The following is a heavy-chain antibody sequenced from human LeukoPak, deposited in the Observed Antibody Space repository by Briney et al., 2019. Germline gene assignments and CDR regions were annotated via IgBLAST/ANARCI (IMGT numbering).Heavy chain of an antibody. CDR3: ASDSSGYYFDY. CDR2: IIPIFGTA. D-gene: IGHD3-22*01. Sequence: SVKVSCKASGGTFSSYAISWVRQAPGQGLEWMGGIIPIFGTANYAQQFQGRVTITTDESTSTAYMELSSLRSEDTAVYYCASDSSGYYFDYWGQGTLVTVSS. V-gene: IGHV1-69*05. J-gene: IGHJ4*02. CDR1: GGTFSSYA.